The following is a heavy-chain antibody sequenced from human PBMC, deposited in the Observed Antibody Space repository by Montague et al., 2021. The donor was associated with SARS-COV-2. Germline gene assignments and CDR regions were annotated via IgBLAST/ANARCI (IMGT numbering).Heavy chain of an antibody. CDR3: ARHYDHSSRVDS. CDR2: VYYRENT. Sequence: SETLSLTCTVSGGSISSDYLTWSRQPPAKGLELIGFVYYRENTYYNPSLRVRVTISVDTSSNHFSLTLSSVTAADTAIYYCARHYDHSSRVDSWGQGTLVTVSS. CDR1: GGSISSDY. V-gene: IGHV4-59*08. D-gene: IGHD3-16*01. J-gene: IGHJ4*02.